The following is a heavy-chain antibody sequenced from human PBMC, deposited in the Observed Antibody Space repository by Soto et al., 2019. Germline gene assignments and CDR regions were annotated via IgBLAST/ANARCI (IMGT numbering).Heavy chain of an antibody. J-gene: IGHJ6*02. CDR1: GGSISSSSYY. Sequence: TSETLSLTCTVSGGSISSSSYYWGWIRQPPGKGLEWIGSIYYSGSTYYNPSLKSRVTISVDTSKNQFSLKLSSVTAADTAVYYCARLLGAWAAFYYYYGMDVWGQGTTVTVSS. CDR3: ARLLGAWAAFYYYYGMDV. CDR2: IYYSGST. V-gene: IGHV4-39*01. D-gene: IGHD3-3*02.